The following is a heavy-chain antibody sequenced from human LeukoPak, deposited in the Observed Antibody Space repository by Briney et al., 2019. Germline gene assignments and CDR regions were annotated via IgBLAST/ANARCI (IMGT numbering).Heavy chain of an antibody. CDR1: GYTFTDYY. CDR2: INPNNDVT. CDR3: ARSDGAYYSDY. D-gene: IGHD2-21*01. J-gene: IGHJ4*02. Sequence: ASVKVSCKASGYTFTDYYMHWVRQAPGQGLEWMGWINPNNDVTNYALKFQGRVTMTRDTSISTAYMELSGLRSDDTAVYYCARSDGAYYSDYWGQGTLVTVSS. V-gene: IGHV1-2*02.